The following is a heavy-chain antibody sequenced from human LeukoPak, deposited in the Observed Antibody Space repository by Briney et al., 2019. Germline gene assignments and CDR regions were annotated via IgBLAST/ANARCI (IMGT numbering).Heavy chain of an antibody. D-gene: IGHD7-27*01. CDR3: SSLTGDPSDDAYNI. J-gene: IGHJ3*02. CDR2: IRSKANSYAT. V-gene: IGHV3-73*01. CDR1: GFTFSGSA. Sequence: GGSLRLSRAASGFTFSGSAIHWVRQASGKGLAWVGHIRSKANSYATAYAASVKGRFTISRDDSKNTAYLQLNSLQTKDTAVYYCSSLTGDPSDDAYNIWGQGTMVTVSS.